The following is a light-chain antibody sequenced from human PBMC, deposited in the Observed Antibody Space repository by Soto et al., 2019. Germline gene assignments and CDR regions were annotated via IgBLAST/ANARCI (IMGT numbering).Light chain of an antibody. CDR2: DAS. Sequence: EIVLTQSPVTLSLSPGERATLSCRTSQSISYFLAWYQQKPGQAPRLLIYDASKRATGIPARFSGSGSGTDITLTISSLEPEDFAVYYCQQRSNWPLTFGPGTRVDFK. J-gene: IGKJ3*01. CDR3: QQRSNWPLT. V-gene: IGKV3-11*01. CDR1: QSISYF.